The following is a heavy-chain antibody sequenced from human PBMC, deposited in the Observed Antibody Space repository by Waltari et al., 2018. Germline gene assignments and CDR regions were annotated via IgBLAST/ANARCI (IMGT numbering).Heavy chain of an antibody. CDR1: GGSISSYY. D-gene: IGHD2-2*02. V-gene: IGHV4-59*08. Sequence: QVQLQESGPGLVKPSETLSLTCTVSGGSISSYYWSWIRQPPGKGLEWIGYIYYSVSTKYNPSLKSRVTISVDTSKNQFSLKLSSVTAADTAVYYCAGQLYQGGAFDIWGQGTMVTVSS. CDR3: AGQLYQGGAFDI. J-gene: IGHJ3*02. CDR2: IYYSVST.